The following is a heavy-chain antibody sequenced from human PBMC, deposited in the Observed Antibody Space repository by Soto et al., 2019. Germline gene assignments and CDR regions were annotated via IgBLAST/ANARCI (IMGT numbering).Heavy chain of an antibody. V-gene: IGHV3-23*01. CDR1: GFTVSSYA. J-gene: IGHJ6*02. Sequence: PGGSLRLSCAASGFTVSSYAMSWVRQAPGKGLEWVSGISGSGGSTYYADSARGRCTISRDNSKNTLYLQMNSLRAEDRAVYYCAKGGVSYYYNGMGVWGQGTTVTVS. CDR3: AKGGVSYYYNGMGV. CDR2: ISGSGGST. D-gene: IGHD2-21*01.